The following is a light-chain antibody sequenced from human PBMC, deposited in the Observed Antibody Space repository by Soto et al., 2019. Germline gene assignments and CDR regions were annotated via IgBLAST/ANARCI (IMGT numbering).Light chain of an antibody. Sequence: DIQMTQSPSSLSASVGDRVTITCRASQGMSNSLAWYQQKPGKVPKLLIYTASTLQSGVPSRFSGRGFGTDFTLTITSLQPEDVATYYCQKYNSAPLTFGGGTKVEIK. V-gene: IGKV1-27*01. CDR1: QGMSNS. CDR2: TAS. J-gene: IGKJ4*01. CDR3: QKYNSAPLT.